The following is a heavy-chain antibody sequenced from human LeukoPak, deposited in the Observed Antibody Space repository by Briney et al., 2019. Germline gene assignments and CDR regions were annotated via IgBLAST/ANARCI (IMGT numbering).Heavy chain of an antibody. CDR1: GYTFTGYH. CDR3: VRASLGY. J-gene: IGHJ4*02. CDR2: INPNSGGT. V-gene: IGHV1-2*02. Sequence: AASVKVSCKASGYTFTGYHIHWVRPAPGQGLEWMGWINPNSGGTNYAQKFQGRVTMTRDTSITTAYVEVSSLTSDDTAVYFCVRASLGYWGQGTLVTVSS.